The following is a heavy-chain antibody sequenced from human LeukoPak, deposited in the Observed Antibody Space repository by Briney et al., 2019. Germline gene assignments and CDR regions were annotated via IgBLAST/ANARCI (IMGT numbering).Heavy chain of an antibody. CDR2: IYYSGST. J-gene: IGHJ3*02. CDR1: GGSISSYY. CDR3: ARLTGSKIGAFDI. V-gene: IGHV4-59*01. D-gene: IGHD1-14*01. Sequence: SETLSLTCTVSGGSISSYYWSWIRQPPGKGLEWIGYIYYSGSTNCNPSLKSRVTISVDTSKNQFSLKLSSVTAADTAVYYCARLTGSKIGAFDIWGQGTMVTVSS.